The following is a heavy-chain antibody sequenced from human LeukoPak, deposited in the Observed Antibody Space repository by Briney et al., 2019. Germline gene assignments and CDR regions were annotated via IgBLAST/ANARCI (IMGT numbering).Heavy chain of an antibody. V-gene: IGHV1-2*02. CDR2: INPNSGGT. Sequence: ASVKVSCKASGYTFTGHYMHWVRQAPGQGLEWMGWINPNSGGTNYAQKFQGRVTMTRDTSISTAYMELSRLRSDDTAVYYCARTTEGGYTYNYFYYYYMDVWGKGTTVTISS. CDR3: ARTTEGGYTYNYFYYYYMDV. J-gene: IGHJ6*03. D-gene: IGHD5-18*01. CDR1: GYTFTGHY.